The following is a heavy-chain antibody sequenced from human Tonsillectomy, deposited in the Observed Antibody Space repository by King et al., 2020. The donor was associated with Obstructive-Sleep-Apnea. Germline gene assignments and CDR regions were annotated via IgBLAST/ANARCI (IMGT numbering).Heavy chain of an antibody. CDR2: ITTSSNYI. V-gene: IGHV3-21*01. CDR1: GFTFSNYS. D-gene: IGHD3-10*01. J-gene: IGHJ4*02. CDR3: ATWRGELLDNFDS. Sequence: VQLVESGGGLVKPGGSLRLSCAASGFTFSNYSMNWVRQAPGKGLEWVSSITTSSNYIYYADSVKGRFTISRDNAKNSLYLQMNSLRAEDTAVYYCATWRGELLDNFDSWGQGTLVTVSS.